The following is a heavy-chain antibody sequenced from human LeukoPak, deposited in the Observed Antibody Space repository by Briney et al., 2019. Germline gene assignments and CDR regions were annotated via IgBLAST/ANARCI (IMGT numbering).Heavy chain of an antibody. Sequence: SETQSLTCAVSGGSISSGGYSWSWIRQPPGKGLEWIGYIYHSGSTYYNPSLKSRVTISVDRSKNQFSLKLSSVTAADTAVYYCARGGVPAADFDYWGQGTLVTVSS. CDR3: ARGGVPAADFDY. J-gene: IGHJ4*02. CDR2: IYHSGST. D-gene: IGHD2-2*01. V-gene: IGHV4-30-2*01. CDR1: GGSISSGGYS.